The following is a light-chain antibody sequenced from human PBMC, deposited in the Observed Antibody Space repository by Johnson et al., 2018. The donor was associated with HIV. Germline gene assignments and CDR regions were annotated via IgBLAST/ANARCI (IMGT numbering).Light chain of an antibody. V-gene: IGLV1-51*02. Sequence: QSVLTQPPSVSAAPGQKVTISCSGSSSNIGNNYVSWYQQLPGTAPKLLMYEDNKRPSGIPDRFSGSKSGTSATLGITGGQTGDEADYYCGTWDNSLSNGGVFGTGTKVTV. CDR3: GTWDNSLSNGGV. J-gene: IGLJ1*01. CDR1: SSNIGNNY. CDR2: EDN.